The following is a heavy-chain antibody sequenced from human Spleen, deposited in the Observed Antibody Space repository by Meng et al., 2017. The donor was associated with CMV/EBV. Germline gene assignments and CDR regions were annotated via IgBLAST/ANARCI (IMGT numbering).Heavy chain of an antibody. Sequence: ASVKVSCKTSGYPFLSLDVNWLRQATGKGLEWMGGMNPSSGKTGYAQKFQGRVTLTRNTTPSTTYLELRSLRSEDTAIYYCASQILHSRSSHFPYYYAMDVWGQGTTVTVSS. V-gene: IGHV1-8*02. CDR3: ASQILHSRSSHFPYYYAMDV. CDR2: MNPSSGKT. D-gene: IGHD6-6*01. CDR1: GYPFLSLD. J-gene: IGHJ6*02.